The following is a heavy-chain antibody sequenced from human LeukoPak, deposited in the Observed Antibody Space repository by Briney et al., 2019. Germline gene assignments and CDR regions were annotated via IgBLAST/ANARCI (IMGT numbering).Heavy chain of an antibody. CDR2: INHSGST. CDR1: GGSFSGYY. Sequence: SETLSLTCAVYGGSFSGYYWSWIRQPPGKGLEWIGEINHSGSTNYSPSLESRVTISVDTSKNQFSLKLASVAAADTAIYYCAKGAGGFSYYNWFDPWGQGTLVTVSS. V-gene: IGHV4-34*01. CDR3: AKGAGGFSYYNWFDP. J-gene: IGHJ5*02. D-gene: IGHD5-18*01.